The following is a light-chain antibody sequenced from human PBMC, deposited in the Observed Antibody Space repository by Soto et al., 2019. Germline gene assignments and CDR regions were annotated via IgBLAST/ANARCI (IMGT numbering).Light chain of an antibody. CDR1: QSVSRR. J-gene: IGKJ2*01. CDR3: HTYNSYSLHT. CDR2: DAS. Sequence: DIQMTQSPSTLSESVGDRITITCRASQSVSRRLAWFQQKPGKAPKLLIYDASSLESGVPSRFSGRGSGTEFTLTISSLQPDDCATYYCHTYNSYSLHTFGQGTKLEIK. V-gene: IGKV1-5*01.